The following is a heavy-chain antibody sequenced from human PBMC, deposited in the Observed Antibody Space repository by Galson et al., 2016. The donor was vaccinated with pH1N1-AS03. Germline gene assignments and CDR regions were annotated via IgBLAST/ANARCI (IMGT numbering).Heavy chain of an antibody. CDR3: AKMEGSNNFYYFDY. CDR2: IWFDGNDK. CDR1: GFIFSSYC. D-gene: IGHD1-20*01. Sequence: SLRLSCAASGFIFSSYCMYWVRQAPGKGLEWVAVIWFDGNDKYYADSVKGRFTISRDNSKNTLYLRMNSLRAEDTAVYYCAKMEGSNNFYYFDYWGQGTPVTVSS. J-gene: IGHJ4*02. V-gene: IGHV3-33*06.